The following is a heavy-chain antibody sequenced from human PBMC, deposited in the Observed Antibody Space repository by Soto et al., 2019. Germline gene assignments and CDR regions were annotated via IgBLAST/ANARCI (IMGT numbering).Heavy chain of an antibody. V-gene: IGHV1-18*01. Sequence: QVQLVQSGAEVKKHGASVKVSCKAYGYTFPNYGIIWVRQAPGQGLEWMGWISAYNGITDYAEKLQGRVTMTTDTSTNTPYMDLRSLKSDATVVKYCARGHSSSWPAYWGPGTRVTAPS. CDR3: ARGHSSSWPAY. CDR2: ISAYNGIT. CDR1: GYTFPNYG. D-gene: IGHD6-13*01. J-gene: IGHJ4*02.